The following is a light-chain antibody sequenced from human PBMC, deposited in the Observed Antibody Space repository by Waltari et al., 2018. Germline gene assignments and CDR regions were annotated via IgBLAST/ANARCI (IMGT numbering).Light chain of an antibody. J-gene: IGKJ1*01. V-gene: IGKV3-20*01. CDR3: QQYGSSPRT. CDR2: GAS. CDR1: QSVSSSY. Sequence: EIVLTQSPGTLSLSPGERATLSCRASQSVSSSYLACYQQKPGQAPTLVIYGASSRATGIPDRFSGSGSGTDFTLTISRLEPEDFAVYYCQQYGSSPRTFGQGTKVEI.